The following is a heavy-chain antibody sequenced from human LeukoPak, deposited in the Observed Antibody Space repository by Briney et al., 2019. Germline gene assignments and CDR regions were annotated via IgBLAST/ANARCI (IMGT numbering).Heavy chain of an antibody. CDR2: ISAYNGNT. CDR1: GYTFTSYG. V-gene: IGHV1-18*01. D-gene: IGHD5-24*01. CDR3: ARARRGVEMASIFDF. Sequence: ASVKVSCKASGYTFTSYGISWVRQAPGQGLEWMGWISAYNGNTKYAQNLQGRVTVTTDTSTTTAYMELRSLKSDDTAVYYCARARRGVEMASIFDFWGQGTVVTVSS. J-gene: IGHJ4*02.